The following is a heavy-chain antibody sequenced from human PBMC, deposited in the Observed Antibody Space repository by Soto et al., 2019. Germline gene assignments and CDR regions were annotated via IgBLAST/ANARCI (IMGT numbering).Heavy chain of an antibody. CDR3: AGDQGSNYMAV. CDR2: ISGRDGNI. CDR1: GFTFSDSF. J-gene: IGHJ6*03. Sequence: QVQLVESGGGLVKPGGSLRLSCAASGFTFSDSFMSWSRQTPGKGLEWISYISGRDGNIYYADSVRGRFTISRDNAKNYVYMQMISLRAEDTEVYYCAGDQGSNYMAVWGIWKTVTVS. V-gene: IGHV3-11*01.